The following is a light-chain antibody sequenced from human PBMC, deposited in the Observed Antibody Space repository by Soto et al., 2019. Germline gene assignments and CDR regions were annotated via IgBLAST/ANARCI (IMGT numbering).Light chain of an antibody. Sequence: ESVLTQSPATLSLSPGERATLSCLASQSVSSYLAWYQQKPGQAPRLLIYDASNRATGIPARFSGSGSGTHFTITISSLEPEDFSVYYCQQRSHWPGTVGQGTKLEIK. CDR2: DAS. CDR3: QQRSHWPGT. J-gene: IGKJ2*01. V-gene: IGKV3-11*01. CDR1: QSVSSY.